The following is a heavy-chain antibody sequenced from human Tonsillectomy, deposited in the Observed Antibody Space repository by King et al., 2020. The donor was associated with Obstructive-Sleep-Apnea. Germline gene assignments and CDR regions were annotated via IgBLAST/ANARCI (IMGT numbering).Heavy chain of an antibody. V-gene: IGHV3-30*04. J-gene: IGHJ4*02. CDR3: ARDRIVYGGNDFDY. D-gene: IGHD4-23*01. CDR1: GFTFSSYA. Sequence: VQLVESGGGVVQPGRSLRLSCAASGFTFSSYAMHWVRQAPGKGLEWVAVISYDGSNKYYADSVKGRFTISRDNSKNTLYLQMNSLRAEDTAVYYCARDRIVYGGNDFDYWGKGTLVTVSS. CDR2: ISYDGSNK.